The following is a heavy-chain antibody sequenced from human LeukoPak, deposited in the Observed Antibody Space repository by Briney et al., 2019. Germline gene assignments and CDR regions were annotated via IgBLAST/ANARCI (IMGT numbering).Heavy chain of an antibody. V-gene: IGHV3-7*01. Sequence: GGSLRLSCSASEFTFSNYWMSWVRQAPGKGLEWVANIKDDGSKEDYVGSVMGRFTISRDNAKNSLYLEMNSLRVDDTAFYYCARATPSVYWYFDLWGPGTLVTVSS. CDR3: ARATPSVYWYFDL. CDR1: EFTFSNYW. J-gene: IGHJ2*01. D-gene: IGHD6-19*01. CDR2: IKDDGSKE.